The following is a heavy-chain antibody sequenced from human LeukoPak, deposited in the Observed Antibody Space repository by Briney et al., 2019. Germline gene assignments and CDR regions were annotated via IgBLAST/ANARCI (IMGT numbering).Heavy chain of an antibody. J-gene: IGHJ5*02. V-gene: IGHV4-59*01. CDR2: IYYSGST. CDR3: ARGDCSSTSCYFDP. Sequence: SETLSLTCTVSGGSISSYYWSWIRQPPGKGLEWIGYIYYSGSTNYNPSLKSRVTISVDTSKNQFSLKLSSVTAADTAVYYCARGDCSSTSCYFDPWGQGTLVTVSS. CDR1: GGSISSYY. D-gene: IGHD2-2*01.